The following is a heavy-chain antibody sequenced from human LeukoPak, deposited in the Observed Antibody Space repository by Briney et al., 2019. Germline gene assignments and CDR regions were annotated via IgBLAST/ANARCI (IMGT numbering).Heavy chain of an antibody. J-gene: IGHJ4*02. D-gene: IGHD3-22*01. V-gene: IGHV4-61*02. Sequence: SETLSLTCTVSGGSISSGSYYWSWIRQPAGKGLEWIGRIYTSGSTNYNPSLKSRVTISVDTSKNQFSLKLGSVAAADTAVYYCARVGYYDSSGYPLRGIDYWGQGTLVTVSS. CDR1: GGSISSGSYY. CDR2: IYTSGST. CDR3: ARVGYYDSSGYPLRGIDY.